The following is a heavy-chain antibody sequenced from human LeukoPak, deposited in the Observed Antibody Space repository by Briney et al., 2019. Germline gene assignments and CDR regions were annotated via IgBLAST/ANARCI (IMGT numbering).Heavy chain of an antibody. J-gene: IGHJ4*02. V-gene: IGHV3-15*01. D-gene: IGHD3-22*01. Sequence: PGGSLRLSCTASGFAFSFFAMSWLRQAPGKGLEWVGHIKSNTYGGTTDYAAPVKGRFTISRDDSKNTLYLQMNSLKTEDTAVYYCSTVGLSGYYDARGYYYFDYWGQGTLVTVSS. CDR3: STVGLSGYYDARGYYYFDY. CDR2: IKSNTYGGTT. CDR1: GFAFSFFA.